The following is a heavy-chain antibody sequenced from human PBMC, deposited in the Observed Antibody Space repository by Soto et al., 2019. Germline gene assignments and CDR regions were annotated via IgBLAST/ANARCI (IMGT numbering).Heavy chain of an antibody. J-gene: IGHJ5*02. CDR1: GFTFSDYY. D-gene: IGHD3-10*01. Sequence: QVQLVESGGGLVKPGGSLRLSCAASGFTFSDYYMSWIRQAPGKGLEWVSYISSSSSYTNYADSVKGRFTISRDNAKNSLYLQMNSLRAEDTAVYYCASQPEYGWFDPWGQGTLVTVSS. CDR3: ASQPEYGWFDP. V-gene: IGHV3-11*05. CDR2: ISSSSSYT.